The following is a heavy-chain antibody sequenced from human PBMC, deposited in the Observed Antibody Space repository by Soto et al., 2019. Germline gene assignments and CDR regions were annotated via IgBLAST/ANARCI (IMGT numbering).Heavy chain of an antibody. V-gene: IGHV3-23*01. J-gene: IGHJ4*02. CDR3: AKGNLYNSGWYHFDY. CDR1: GFTFSSYA. CDR2: LSGSGGST. D-gene: IGHD6-19*01. Sequence: EVQLLESGGGLVQPGGSLRLSCAASGFTFSSYAMSWVRQAPGKGLEWVSTLSGSGGSTYYADSVKGRFTVSRDNSKNTLYLQMNSLRAEDTAVYYCAKGNLYNSGWYHFDYWGQGTLVTVSS.